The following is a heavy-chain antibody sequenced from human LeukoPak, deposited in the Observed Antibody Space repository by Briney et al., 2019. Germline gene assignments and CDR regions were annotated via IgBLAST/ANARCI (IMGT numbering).Heavy chain of an antibody. CDR2: ISGSGGST. D-gene: IGHD1-26*01. J-gene: IGHJ4*02. V-gene: IGHV3-23*01. CDR1: GFTFSSYA. CDR3: AKAHGNSGKAIVGAQ. Sequence: GGSLRLSCAASGFTFSSYAVSWVRQAPGKGLEWVSAISGSGGSTYYADSVKGRFTISRDNSKNTLYLQMNSLRAEDTAVYYCAKAHGNSGKAIVGAQWGQGTLVTVSS.